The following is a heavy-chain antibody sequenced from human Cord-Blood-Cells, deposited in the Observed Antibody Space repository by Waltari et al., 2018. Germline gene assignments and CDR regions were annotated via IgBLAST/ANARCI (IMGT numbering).Heavy chain of an antibody. CDR1: GFTFSSYA. Sequence: EVQLLESGGGLVQPGGSLRLSCAASGFTFSSYAMSWVRQAPGKGLGWVSASSGSGGSTYYADSVKGRFTISRDNSKNTLYLQMNSLRAEDTAVYYCAKVWGSGSYYNPFDYWGQGTLVTVSS. D-gene: IGHD3-10*01. CDR2: SSGSGGST. J-gene: IGHJ4*02. CDR3: AKVWGSGSYYNPFDY. V-gene: IGHV3-23*01.